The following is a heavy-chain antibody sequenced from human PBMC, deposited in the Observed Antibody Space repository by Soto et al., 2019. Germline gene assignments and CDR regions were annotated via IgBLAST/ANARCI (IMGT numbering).Heavy chain of an antibody. CDR2: IYPGDSDT. V-gene: IGHV5-51*01. J-gene: IGHJ6*02. Sequence: GESLKISCKGSGYSFTTYWIGWVRQMPGKGLEWMGIIYPGDSDTRYSPSFQGQVTISADKYISTAYMQWSRLKASDTAIYYCARSTGIYNSGYRDHMDVWGQGTKVTVSS. CDR3: ARSTGIYNSGYRDHMDV. D-gene: IGHD3-22*01. CDR1: GYSFTTYW.